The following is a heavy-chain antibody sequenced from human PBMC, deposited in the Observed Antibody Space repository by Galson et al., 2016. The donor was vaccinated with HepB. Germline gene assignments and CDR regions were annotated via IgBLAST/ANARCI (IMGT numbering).Heavy chain of an antibody. D-gene: IGHD2-15*01. CDR2: ISEDGRAT. CDR1: GFTFSIHW. Sequence: SLRLSCAASGFTFSIHWMHWVRQAPGKGLVCVSRISEDGRATNYADSVKGRFAISRDNAKNTLYLQMNSLSAEDTAIYYCARVFPARCSGRSCFSEGAFDIWGQGTMVIVSS. CDR3: ARVFPARCSGRSCFSEGAFDI. V-gene: IGHV3-74*01. J-gene: IGHJ3*02.